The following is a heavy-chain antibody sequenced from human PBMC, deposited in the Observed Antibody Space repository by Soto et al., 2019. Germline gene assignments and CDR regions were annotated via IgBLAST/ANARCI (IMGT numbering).Heavy chain of an antibody. V-gene: IGHV4-59*01. D-gene: IGHD6-13*01. J-gene: IGHJ3*02. CDR2: IYYSGST. CDR3: AREEAYSSMDDAFDI. CDR1: GASISGYY. Sequence: SETLSLTCTVSGASISGYYWSWIRQPPGEGLEWIGYIYYSGSTSYNPSLKSRVTISLDMSKNQFSLKLSSVTAADTAVYYCAREEAYSSMDDAFDIWGQGTMVTVSS.